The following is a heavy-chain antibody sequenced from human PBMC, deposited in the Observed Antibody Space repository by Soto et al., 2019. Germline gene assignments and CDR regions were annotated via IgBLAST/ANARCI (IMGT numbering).Heavy chain of an antibody. D-gene: IGHD3-16*02. Sequence: EVQLVESGGGLVQPGGSLKLSCAASGFTFSGSAMHWVRQASGKGLEWVGRIRSKANSYATAYAASVKGRFTISRDDSKNTAYLQMNSLKTEDTAVYYCTRRVGSYPHDYWGQGTLVTVSS. CDR1: GFTFSGSA. J-gene: IGHJ4*02. CDR2: IRSKANSYAT. CDR3: TRRVGSYPHDY. V-gene: IGHV3-73*01.